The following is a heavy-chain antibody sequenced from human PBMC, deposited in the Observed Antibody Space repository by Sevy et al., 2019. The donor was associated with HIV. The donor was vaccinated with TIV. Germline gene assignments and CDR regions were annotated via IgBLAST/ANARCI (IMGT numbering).Heavy chain of an antibody. Sequence: GGSLRLSCTGSGFSFSYYGIHWVRQAPGKGLDWVALISHDGINEYYADSVKGRFTISRDNSKNTVYLEMNRLRNEDPAIYFCANAYSGSYSHSYLYALDVWGQGTTVTVSS. V-gene: IGHV3-30*18. J-gene: IGHJ6*02. CDR2: ISHDGINE. CDR1: GFSFSYYG. CDR3: ANAYSGSYSHSYLYALDV. D-gene: IGHD1-26*01.